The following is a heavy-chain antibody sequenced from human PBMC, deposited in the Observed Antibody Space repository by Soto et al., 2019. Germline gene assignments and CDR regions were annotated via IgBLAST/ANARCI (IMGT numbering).Heavy chain of an antibody. CDR2: INTYNGNT. CDR1: GYTFTNYG. CDR3: ANAGVDHTATGTGGY. J-gene: IGHJ4*02. D-gene: IGHD5-18*01. Sequence: QVHLVQSGPEVKKPWASVRVSCRASGYTFTNYGIGWVRQAPGQGLEWMGWINTYNGNTNYAQKFRGRLNMTTDTATTTAHIELRSLKADDTGMYSGANAGVDHTATGTGGYWGQGTLVTVSS. V-gene: IGHV1-18*01.